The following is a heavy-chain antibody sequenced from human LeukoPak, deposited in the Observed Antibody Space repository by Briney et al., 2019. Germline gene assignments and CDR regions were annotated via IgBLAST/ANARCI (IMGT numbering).Heavy chain of an antibody. CDR3: ARVKTTVNTLDY. V-gene: IGHV3-48*03. D-gene: IGHD4-17*01. J-gene: IGHJ4*02. Sequence: GGSLRLSCAASGFTFSSYEMNWVRQAPGKGLEWDSYISSSGTTIYYADSVKGRFTISRDNAKNSLDLEMNSLRAEDTAVYYCARVKTTVNTLDYWGQGTLVTVSS. CDR1: GFTFSSYE. CDR2: ISSSGTTI.